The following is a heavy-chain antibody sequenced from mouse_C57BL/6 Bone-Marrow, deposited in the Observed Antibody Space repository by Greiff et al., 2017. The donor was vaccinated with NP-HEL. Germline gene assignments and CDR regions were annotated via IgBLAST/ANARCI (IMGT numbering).Heavy chain of an antibody. J-gene: IGHJ2*01. CDR1: GYTFTSYG. Sequence: QVQLKQSGAELARPGASVKLSCKASGYTFTSYGISWVKQRTGQGLEWIGEIYPRSGNTYYNEKFKGKATLTADKSSSTAYMELRSLTSEDSAVYFCARWRLFITTVVGYWGQGTTLTVSS. CDR2: IYPRSGNT. CDR3: ARWRLFITTVVGY. V-gene: IGHV1-81*01. D-gene: IGHD1-1*01.